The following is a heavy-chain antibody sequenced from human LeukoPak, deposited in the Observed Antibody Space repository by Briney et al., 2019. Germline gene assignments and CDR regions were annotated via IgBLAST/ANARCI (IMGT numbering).Heavy chain of an antibody. CDR1: GYSFTTYW. V-gene: IGHV5-51*01. D-gene: IGHD6-13*01. J-gene: IGHJ3*02. Sequence: GESLKISCKGSGYSFTTYWIGWVRQMPGKGLEWMGIINPGDSDTRYSPSFQGQVTISADKSISTAYLQWSSLKASDTAMYYCARDRFSSIWTFEYRPDAFDIWGQGTMVTVSS. CDR3: ARDRFSSIWTFEYRPDAFDI. CDR2: INPGDSDT.